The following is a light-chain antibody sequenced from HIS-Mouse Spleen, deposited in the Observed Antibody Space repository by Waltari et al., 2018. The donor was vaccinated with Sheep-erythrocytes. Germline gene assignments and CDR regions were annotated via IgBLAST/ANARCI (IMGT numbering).Light chain of an antibody. J-gene: IGLJ1*01. V-gene: IGLV1-44*01. CDR3: AAWDDSLNGYV. CDR1: SSNIGSNT. Sequence: QSVLTQPPSASGTPGQRVTISCSGSSSNIGSNTVNLYQQLPGTAPKLLIYSNNQRASGVPDRFSGPKSGTSASRAISGLQSEDEADYYCAAWDDSLNGYVFGTGTKVTVL. CDR2: SNN.